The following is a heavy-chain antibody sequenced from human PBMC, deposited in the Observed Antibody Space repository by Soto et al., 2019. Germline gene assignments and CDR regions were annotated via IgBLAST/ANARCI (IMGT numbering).Heavy chain of an antibody. CDR2: ISGSGGST. CDR3: AKPRRYDFWSGYYTGDAFDI. Sequence: GGSLRLSCAASGFTFSSYAMSWVRQAPGKGLEWVSAISGSGGSTYYADSVKGRFTISRENSKNTLYLQMNSLRAEDTAVYYCAKPRRYDFWSGYYTGDAFDIWGQGTMVTVSS. D-gene: IGHD3-3*01. J-gene: IGHJ3*02. CDR1: GFTFSSYA. V-gene: IGHV3-23*01.